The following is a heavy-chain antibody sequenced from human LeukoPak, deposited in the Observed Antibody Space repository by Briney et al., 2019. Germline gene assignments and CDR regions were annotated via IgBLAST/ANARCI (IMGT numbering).Heavy chain of an antibody. CDR3: AKCPMTTVILYYFDY. D-gene: IGHD4-17*01. CDR1: GFTFSSYG. J-gene: IGHJ4*02. V-gene: IGHV3-30*18. CDR2: ISYDGSNK. Sequence: GGSLRLSCAASGFTFSSYGMHWVRQAPGKGLEWVAVISYDGSNKYYADSVKGRFTISRDNSKNTLYLQMNSLRAEDTAVYYCAKCPMTTVILYYFDYWGQGTLVTVSS.